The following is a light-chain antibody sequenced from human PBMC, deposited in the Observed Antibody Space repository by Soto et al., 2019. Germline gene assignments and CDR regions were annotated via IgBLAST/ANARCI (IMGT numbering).Light chain of an antibody. CDR3: QQYNNWPPIN. V-gene: IGKV3-11*01. CDR1: QSVTNY. CDR2: DAS. Sequence: EIFLTQSPDTLSLSPGERATLSCRASQSVTNYIAWYQQRPGQAPRLLIYDASNRATGIPARFSGSGSGTEFTLTIRSLQSEDFAVYYCQQYNNWPPINFGQGTRREIK. J-gene: IGKJ5*01.